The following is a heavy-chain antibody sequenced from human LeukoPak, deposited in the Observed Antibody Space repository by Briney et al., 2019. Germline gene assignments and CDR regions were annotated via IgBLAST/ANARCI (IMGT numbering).Heavy chain of an antibody. CDR3: TTDDPRCSVRATTCFDY. CDR1: GFAFSNAW. J-gene: IGHJ4*02. CDR2: IKSKTDGGTT. V-gene: IGHV3-15*01. D-gene: IGHD1-26*01. Sequence: GGSLRLSCAASGFAFSNAWMSWVRQAPGKGLEWVGRIKSKTDGGTTDYAAPVKGRFTISRDDSKNTLYLQMNSLKTEDTAVYYCTTDDPRCSVRATTCFDYWGQGTLVTVSS.